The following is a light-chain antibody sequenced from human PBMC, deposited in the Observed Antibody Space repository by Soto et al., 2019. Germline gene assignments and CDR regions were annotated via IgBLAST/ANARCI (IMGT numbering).Light chain of an antibody. CDR2: AAS. CDR3: QQSYGTPLT. J-gene: IGKJ4*01. Sequence: DMEMTQSPSSLSASVGDRVTITCRASQSISNYLNWYQHKPGKVPKLLIYAASSLQSGVPTRFSGSGSGTDFTLTINSPQPEDFATYYCQQSYGTPLTFGGGTKIEIQ. CDR1: QSISNY. V-gene: IGKV1-39*01.